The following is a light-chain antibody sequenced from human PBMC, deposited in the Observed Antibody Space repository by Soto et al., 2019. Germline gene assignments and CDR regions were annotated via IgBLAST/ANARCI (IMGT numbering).Light chain of an antibody. CDR1: SSDVGAYNY. CDR2: DVN. V-gene: IGLV2-14*01. CDR3: SSYTSSSPLV. Sequence: QSVLTQPASVSGSPGQSITISCTGTSSDVGAYNYVSWYQQHPGKAHKLMIYDVNNRPSGVSNRFSGSKSGNTASLTISGLQAEDEADYYCSSYTSSSPLVFGGGTKVTVL. J-gene: IGLJ2*01.